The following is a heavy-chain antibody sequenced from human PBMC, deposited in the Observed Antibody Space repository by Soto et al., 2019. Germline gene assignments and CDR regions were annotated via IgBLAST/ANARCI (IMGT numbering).Heavy chain of an antibody. CDR1: GGSISSYY. D-gene: IGHD3-16*01. J-gene: IGHJ3*02. Sequence: QVQLQESGPGLVKPSETLSLTCTVSGGSISSYYWSWIRQPPGKGLEWIGYIYYSGSTNYNPSLKGRVTMSVDTSKNQFSLKLSSVTAADTAVYYCASQIMITFWGAFDIWGQGTMVTVSS. CDR3: ASQIMITFWGAFDI. V-gene: IGHV4-59*01. CDR2: IYYSGST.